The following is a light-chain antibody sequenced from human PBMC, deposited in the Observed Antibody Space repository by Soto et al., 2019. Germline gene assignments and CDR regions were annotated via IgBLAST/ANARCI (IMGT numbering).Light chain of an antibody. J-gene: IGKJ1*01. CDR2: GAS. CDR1: QSVRSN. CDR3: QQYNNCPQT. V-gene: IGKV3-15*01. Sequence: EIVMTQSPATLSVSPGERATLSCRASQSVRSNLAWYQQKPGQAPRLLIYGASTRATGIPARFSGSGSGTEFSITMRRLQSEDFAVYYCQQYNNCPQTFGQGTKVELQ.